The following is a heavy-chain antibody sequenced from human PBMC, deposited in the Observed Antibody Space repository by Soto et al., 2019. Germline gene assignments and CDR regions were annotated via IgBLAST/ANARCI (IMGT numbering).Heavy chain of an antibody. J-gene: IGHJ3*02. CDR2: INHSGNN. CDR3: ARGGSNDWQVAFDI. Sequence: ELLPLTCVVSGGSLSTYYYNWIRQSPGKGLEWIGEINHSGNNNYSPSLKSRVTMSLDTSKNQFSLKLTSVTAADTAVYYCARGGSNDWQVAFDIWGQGTMVTVSS. CDR1: GGSLSTYY. V-gene: IGHV4-34*01. D-gene: IGHD3-9*01.